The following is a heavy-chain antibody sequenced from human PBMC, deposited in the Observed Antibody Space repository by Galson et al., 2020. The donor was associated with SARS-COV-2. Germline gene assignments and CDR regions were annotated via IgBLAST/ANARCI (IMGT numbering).Heavy chain of an antibody. CDR3: ARHFGMSGYYYYYGMDV. J-gene: IGHJ6*02. D-gene: IGHD3-3*01. Sequence: SETLSLTCTVSGGSISSSSHYWGWIRQSPGKGLEWIGSIYYSGSTYYNPSLKSRVTISGDTPKNQFSLKLISVTAADTAVYYCARHFGMSGYYYYYGMDVWGQGTTVTVS. CDR1: GGSISSSSHY. V-gene: IGHV4-39*01. CDR2: IYYSGST.